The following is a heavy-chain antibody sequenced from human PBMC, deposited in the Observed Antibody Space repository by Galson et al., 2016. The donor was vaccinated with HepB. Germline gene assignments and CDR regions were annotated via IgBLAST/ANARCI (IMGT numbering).Heavy chain of an antibody. V-gene: IGHV3-33*01. CDR3: ARGSSGDYPYFDY. D-gene: IGHD4-17*01. J-gene: IGHJ4*02. CDR1: GFTFSNYG. Sequence: SLRLSCAASGFTFSNYGMHWVRQAPGKGLEWVAFIYYDGSHKYYADSVKGRFTISRDNSKNTLYLQMNSLRAEDTAVYYCARGSSGDYPYFDYWGQGTLVTVSS. CDR2: IYYDGSHK.